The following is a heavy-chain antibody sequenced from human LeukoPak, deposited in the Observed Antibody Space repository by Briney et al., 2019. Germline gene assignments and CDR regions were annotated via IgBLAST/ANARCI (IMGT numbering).Heavy chain of an antibody. CDR2: IYYSGST. CDR1: GGSISSSSYY. V-gene: IGHV4-39*01. D-gene: IGHD1-26*01. J-gene: IGHJ4*02. Sequence: SETLSLTCTVSGGSISSSSYYWGWIRQPPGKGLEWIGSIYYSGSTYYNPSLKSRVTISVDTSKNQFSLKLSSVTAADTAVYYCASRGIVGAKFLDYWGQGTLVTVSS. CDR3: ASRGIVGAKFLDY.